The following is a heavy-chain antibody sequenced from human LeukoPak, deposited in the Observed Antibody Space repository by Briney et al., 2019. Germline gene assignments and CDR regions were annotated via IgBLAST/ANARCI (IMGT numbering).Heavy chain of an antibody. Sequence: GGSLRLSCAASGFTFSSYWMHWVRQAPGKGLVWVSRINSDGSSTSYADPVKGRFTISRDNAKNTLYLQMNSLRAEDTAVYYCARGYDFWSGYPIDYWGQGTLVTVSS. J-gene: IGHJ4*02. CDR1: GFTFSSYW. D-gene: IGHD3-3*01. CDR2: INSDGSST. V-gene: IGHV3-74*01. CDR3: ARGYDFWSGYPIDY.